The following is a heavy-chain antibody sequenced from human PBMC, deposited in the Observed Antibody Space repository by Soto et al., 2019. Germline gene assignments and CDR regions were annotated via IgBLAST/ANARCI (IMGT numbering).Heavy chain of an antibody. D-gene: IGHD2-2*01. CDR3: ARECSSTSCSVYYYYGMDV. CDR2: IYYSGST. CDR1: GGSISSGGYY. J-gene: IGHJ6*02. Sequence: PSETLSLTCTVSGGSISSGGYYWIWIRHHPGKGLEWIGYIYYSGSTYYNPSLKSRVTISVDTSKNQFSLKLSSVTAADTAVYYCARECSSTSCSVYYYYGMDVWGQGTTVTVSS. V-gene: IGHV4-31*03.